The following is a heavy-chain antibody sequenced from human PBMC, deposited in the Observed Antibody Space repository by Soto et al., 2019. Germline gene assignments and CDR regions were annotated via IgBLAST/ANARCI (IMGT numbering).Heavy chain of an antibody. CDR2: IFYSGST. Sequence: QVQLQESGPGLVKPSQTLSLICTVSGGSINSGGYYWNWIRQHPGKGLEWIGYIFYSGSTYYNPFLRSRLTISADTSENQFSLNLSSVTAADTAVYFCARGSRQSGYSSSWVFDYWGQGTLVNVSS. V-gene: IGHV4-31*03. CDR1: GGSINSGGYY. CDR3: ARGSRQSGYSSSWVFDY. J-gene: IGHJ4*02. D-gene: IGHD6-13*01.